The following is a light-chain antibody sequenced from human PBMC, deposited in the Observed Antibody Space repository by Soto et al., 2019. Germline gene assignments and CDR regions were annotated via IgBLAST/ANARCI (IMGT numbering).Light chain of an antibody. CDR2: EVS. CDR1: SSDVGSYNL. V-gene: IGLV2-23*02. Sequence: QSVLTQPASVSGSPGQSITISCTGTSSDVGSYNLVSWYQQHPGKAPKLMIYEVSERPSGVSNRFSGSKSGNTASLTISGLQAEDEADYYCCSYAGSRIHYVFGTGTKLTVL. CDR3: CSYAGSRIHYV. J-gene: IGLJ1*01.